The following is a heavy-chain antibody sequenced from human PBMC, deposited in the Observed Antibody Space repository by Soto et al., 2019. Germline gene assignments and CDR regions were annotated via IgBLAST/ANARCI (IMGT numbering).Heavy chain of an antibody. Sequence: VQLVQSGAEVKKPGASVKVSCKASGYTFTSYGISWVRQPPGQGLEGMGRIRAYNGNTNYPQKRRGRFTMNTDTYTNTVSLKLRSLRTEDKDWYNCATEGPRSLNWGQGTLVTVSS. CDR1: GYTFTSYG. D-gene: IGHD6-13*01. J-gene: IGHJ4*02. CDR2: IRAYNGNT. V-gene: IGHV1-18*01. CDR3: ATEGPRSLN.